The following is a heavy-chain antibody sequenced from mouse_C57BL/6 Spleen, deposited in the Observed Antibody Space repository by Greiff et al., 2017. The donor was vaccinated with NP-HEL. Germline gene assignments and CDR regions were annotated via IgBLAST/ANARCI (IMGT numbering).Heavy chain of an antibody. Sequence: VQLQQSGPELVKPGASVKISCKASGYSFTGYYMNWVKQSPEKSLEWIGEINPSTGGTTYTQKFNAKATLTVDKSSSTAYMQLKSLTSEDSAVYYCARWGTTVVTLDYWGQGTTLTVSS. J-gene: IGHJ2*01. V-gene: IGHV1-42*01. D-gene: IGHD1-1*01. CDR3: ARWGTTVVTLDY. CDR1: GYSFTGYY. CDR2: INPSTGGT.